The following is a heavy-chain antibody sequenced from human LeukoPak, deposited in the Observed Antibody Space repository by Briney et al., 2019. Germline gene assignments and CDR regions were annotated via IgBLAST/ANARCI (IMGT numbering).Heavy chain of an antibody. J-gene: IGHJ6*03. Sequence: GGSVKVSCKASRGTFTSYAISWVRQAPGGGREWMGGIIPIFGTANYAQKSQGRVTITAEKTTSTAYIELSSLRSDETAVYYCAREGLMAYYYMDVWGKGTTVTVSS. V-gene: IGHV1-69*06. D-gene: IGHD5-24*01. CDR3: AREGLMAYYYMDV. CDR2: IIPIFGTA. CDR1: RGTFTSYA.